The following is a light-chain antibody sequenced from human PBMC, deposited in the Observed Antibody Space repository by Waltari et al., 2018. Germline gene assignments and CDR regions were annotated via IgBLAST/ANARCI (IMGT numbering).Light chain of an antibody. CDR1: TLRNYY. Sequence: SSELTQDPAVSVALGQTGRITCQVDTLRNYYATGYQQKPGQAPVLVNYRQNHRPSGIPDRFSGSNAGNTAALTITGAQAEDEADYYCNGRDISGNHVLFGGGTKLTVL. CDR2: RQN. J-gene: IGLJ2*01. V-gene: IGLV3-19*01. CDR3: NGRDISGNHVL.